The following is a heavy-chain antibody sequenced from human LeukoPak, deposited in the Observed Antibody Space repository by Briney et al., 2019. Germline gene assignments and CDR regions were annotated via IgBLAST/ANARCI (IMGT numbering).Heavy chain of an antibody. CDR3: ARGGRLWPPDALDY. J-gene: IGHJ4*02. CDR2: ISYDGSNK. D-gene: IGHD4/OR15-4a*01. Sequence: LRLSCAASGFTFSSYAMHWVRQAPGKGLEWVAVISYDGSNKYYADSVKGRFTISRDNSKNTLYLQMNSLRAEDTALYYCARGGRLWPPDALDYWGQGTLVTVSS. CDR1: GFTFSSYA. V-gene: IGHV3-30*04.